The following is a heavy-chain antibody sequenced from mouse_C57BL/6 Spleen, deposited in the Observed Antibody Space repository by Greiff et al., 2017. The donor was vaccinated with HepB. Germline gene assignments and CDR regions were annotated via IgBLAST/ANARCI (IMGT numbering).Heavy chain of an antibody. CDR3: AKKGINKVVAGNNWYFDV. V-gene: IGHV1-53*01. CDR2: INPSNGGT. J-gene: IGHJ1*01. Sequence: QVQLQQPGTELVKPGASVKLSCKASGYTFTSYWMHWVKQRPGQGLEWIGNINPSNGGTNYNEKFKSKATLTVDKSSSTAYMQLSSLTSEDSAVYYCAKKGINKVVAGNNWYFDVWGPGTTVTVSS. CDR1: GYTFTSYW. D-gene: IGHD1-1*01.